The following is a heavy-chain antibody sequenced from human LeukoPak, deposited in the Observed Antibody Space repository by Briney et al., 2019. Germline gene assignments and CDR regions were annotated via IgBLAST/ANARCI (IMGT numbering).Heavy chain of an antibody. CDR1: GYTFTSYA. J-gene: IGHJ5*02. D-gene: IGHD3-3*01. V-gene: IGHV7-4-1*02. CDR3: ARNYDFWSGNWFDP. Sequence: ASVTVSCKASGYTFTSYAMNWVRQAPGQGLEGMGWINTNTGNPTYAQGFTGRFVFSLDTSVSTAYLQISSLKAEDTAVYYCARNYDFWSGNWFDPWGQGTRVTVSS. CDR2: INTNTGNP.